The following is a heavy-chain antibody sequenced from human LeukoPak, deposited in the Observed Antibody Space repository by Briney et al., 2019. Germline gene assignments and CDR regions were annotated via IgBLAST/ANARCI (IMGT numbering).Heavy chain of an antibody. CDR2: MNPNCGNK. CDR1: GYTFTSYD. D-gene: IGHD5-18*01. V-gene: IGHV1-8*01. J-gene: IGHJ4*02. Sequence: ASVKVSCKSSGYTFTSYDINWVRQAPGQGLECMGWMNPNCGNKGYAQKFQGRVTMTRNTTISTAYMELSSMRSEDTAAYYCARAQDGYSYGYFDYWGQGTLVTVSS. CDR3: ARAQDGYSYGYFDY.